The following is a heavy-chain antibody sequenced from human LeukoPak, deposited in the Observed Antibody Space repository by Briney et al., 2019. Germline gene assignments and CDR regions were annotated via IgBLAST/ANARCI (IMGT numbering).Heavy chain of an antibody. D-gene: IGHD4-17*01. CDR2: INPSGGST. CDR3: ARYGHSPFFDY. Sequence: ASVKVSCKASGYTFTNYYIHWVRQAPGQGLECMGIINPSGGSTSYAQKFQGRVIMTRDMSTSTVYMELSSLRSEDTAVYFCARYGHSPFFDYWGQGTLVTVSS. J-gene: IGHJ4*02. CDR1: GYTFTNYY. V-gene: IGHV1-46*01.